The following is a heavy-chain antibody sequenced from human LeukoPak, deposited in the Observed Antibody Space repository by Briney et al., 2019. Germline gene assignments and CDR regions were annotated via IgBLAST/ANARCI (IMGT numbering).Heavy chain of an antibody. J-gene: IGHJ3*02. CDR2: ISGGGAKR. CDR3: AKCSAGYYNDAFDI. Sequence: GGFLRLSCAASGFTFDNYPMNWVRRAPGKGLEWVSYISGGGAKRHYSDSVKGRFTISRDNPKNTLYLQINNLRAEDTAMYYCAKCSAGYYNDAFDIWGRGTMVTVSS. V-gene: IGHV3-23*01. D-gene: IGHD3-10*02. CDR1: GFTFDNYP.